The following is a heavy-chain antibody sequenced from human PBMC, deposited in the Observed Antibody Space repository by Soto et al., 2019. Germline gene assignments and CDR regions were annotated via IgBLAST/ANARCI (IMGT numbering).Heavy chain of an antibody. CDR1: GFTFSTYS. D-gene: IGHD3-3*01. J-gene: IGHJ6*02. CDR2: ISSSSTI. CDR3: ASTYYDFWSGYYTSDGMDV. Sequence: GGSLRLSCAASGFTFSTYSMNWVRQAPGKGLEWVSSISSSSTIYYADSVKGRFTISRDNVQNSLYLQMNSLRAEDTAVYYCASTYYDFWSGYYTSDGMDVWGQGTTVTVSS. V-gene: IGHV3-48*01.